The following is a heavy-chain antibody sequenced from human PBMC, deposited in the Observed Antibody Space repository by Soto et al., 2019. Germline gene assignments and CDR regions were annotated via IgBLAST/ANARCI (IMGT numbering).Heavy chain of an antibody. V-gene: IGHV4-59*02. Sequence: QVQLQQSGPGLVKPSETLSLICDVSGVSVRSSYWNWIRQSPGKGLEWIGYTYYTGDTFYNPSLTSRSAWFVETTKTEAPRYLRYVTAVDTAVYYLARWTYDSVKGLRGLEFWGPGTMVTISS. D-gene: IGHD3-22*01. J-gene: IGHJ3*01. CDR2: TYYTGDT. CDR3: ARWTYDSVKGLRGLEF. CDR1: GVSVRSSY.